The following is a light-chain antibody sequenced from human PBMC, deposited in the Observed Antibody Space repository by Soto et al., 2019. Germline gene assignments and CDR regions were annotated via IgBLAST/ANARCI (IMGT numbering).Light chain of an antibody. Sequence: EIVLTQSPGTLSLSPGERATLSCRASQSVSSNYLAWYQQKPGQSPRLLIYGASSRATGIPDRFNGSGSGTDSTPPISGLEPEDLAVYYCQQYGSSPWTFGQGTEVEIK. CDR1: QSVSSNY. J-gene: IGKJ1*01. V-gene: IGKV3-20*01. CDR2: GAS. CDR3: QQYGSSPWT.